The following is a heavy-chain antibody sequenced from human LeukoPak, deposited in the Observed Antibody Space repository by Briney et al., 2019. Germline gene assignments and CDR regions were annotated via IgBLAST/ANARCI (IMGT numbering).Heavy chain of an antibody. V-gene: IGHV4-34*01. CDR2: INHSGST. CDR1: GGSFSGYY. Sequence: SETLSLTCAVYGGSFSGYYWSWIRQPPGKGLEWIGEINHSGSTNYNLSLKSRVTISVDTSKNQFSLKLSSVTAADTAVYYCARGRPWAGSWGQGTLVTVSS. CDR3: ARGRPWAGS. J-gene: IGHJ4*02. D-gene: IGHD1-26*01.